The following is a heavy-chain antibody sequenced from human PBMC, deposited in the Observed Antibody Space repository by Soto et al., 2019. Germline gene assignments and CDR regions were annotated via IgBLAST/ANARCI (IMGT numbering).Heavy chain of an antibody. Sequence: EVQLLESGGGLVQPGGSLRLFCAASGFTFSSSAMSWVRQAPGKGLEWVSTINGSGGSTYYADSVKGRFTISRDNSKNSVYVQVNRLRAEATAIYYCAKDHTRGRITMIRGLIGAFDVWVQGRTVTVS. CDR3: AKDHTRGRITMIRGLIGAFDV. V-gene: IGHV3-23*01. CDR1: GFTFSSSA. J-gene: IGHJ3*01. CDR2: INGSGGST. D-gene: IGHD3-10*01.